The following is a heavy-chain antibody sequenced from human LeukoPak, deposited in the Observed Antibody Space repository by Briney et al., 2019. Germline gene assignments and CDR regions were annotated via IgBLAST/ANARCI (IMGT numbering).Heavy chain of an antibody. CDR3: VIFTDYYFDY. D-gene: IGHD2-21*02. V-gene: IGHV4-59*01. Sequence: SETLSLTCSVSGGSISSYYWSWIRQPPGKGLEWIGYIYYTGSINYNPSLKSRVTISVDTSKNQFSLKLSSVTAADTAVYYCVIFTDYYFDYWGQGTLVTVSS. CDR2: IYYTGSI. CDR1: GGSISSYY. J-gene: IGHJ4*02.